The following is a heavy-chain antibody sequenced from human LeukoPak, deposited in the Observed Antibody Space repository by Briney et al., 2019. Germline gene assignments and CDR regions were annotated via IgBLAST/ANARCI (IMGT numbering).Heavy chain of an antibody. CDR1: GFTFSSYA. CDR2: ILYGGTNK. D-gene: IGHD4-11*01. CDR3: ARATGTYYYCYYYIDV. V-gene: IGHV3-30*01. J-gene: IGHJ6*03. Sequence: ARSLRLSCAVSGFTFSSYAMRWVRQPPEKGLEWVAAILYGGTNKYYADFMTGSSTLSRDTSKKTPYQQITCLRAEHTAVYCCARATGTYYYCYYYIDVCGKGATVTVSS.